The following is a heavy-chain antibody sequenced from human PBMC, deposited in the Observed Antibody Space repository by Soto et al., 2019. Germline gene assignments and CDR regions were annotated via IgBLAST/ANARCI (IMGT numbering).Heavy chain of an antibody. Sequence: PSETLSLTCTLSGASLTRTTYFWAWIRQPPGKGLEWVGSIYYSGRTYYNPSLRSRVTISVDRSKNQFSLTMSSVTAADTAVYYCAKNLPRTGRFDYWGQGTSVTVSS. CDR2: IYYSGRT. J-gene: IGHJ4*02. CDR1: GASLTRTTYF. V-gene: IGHV4-39*01. CDR3: AKNLPRTGRFDY.